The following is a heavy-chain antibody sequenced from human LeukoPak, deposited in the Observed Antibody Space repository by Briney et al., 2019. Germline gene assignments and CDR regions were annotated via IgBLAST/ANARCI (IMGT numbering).Heavy chain of an antibody. D-gene: IGHD5-24*01. V-gene: IGHV3-30*04. J-gene: IGHJ4*02. CDR2: ISYDGTYK. CDR3: ARAVIYGHNPGGDY. CDR1: GFTFSRYA. Sequence: GGSLRLSCEASGFTFSRYAMHWVRQAPGKGLEWVAVISYDGTYKYYTDSVNDRFTISRDNSKNTLYLQMNSLRVDDTAVYYWARAVIYGHNPGGDYWGQGTLVTVSS.